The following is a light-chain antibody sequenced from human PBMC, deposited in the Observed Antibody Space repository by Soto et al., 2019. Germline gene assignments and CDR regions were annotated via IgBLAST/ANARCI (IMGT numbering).Light chain of an antibody. V-gene: IGKV3-15*01. CDR1: QSVSSN. CDR2: GAS. J-gene: IGKJ1*01. Sequence: EIVMTQSPVTLSVSPGERATLSCRASQSVSSNLAWYQQKPGQAPRLLIYGASTRATGIPARFSGSGSGTNFTLAISSLQSEDFAVYFCQQYDYWPETFGQGTKVDIK. CDR3: QQYDYWPET.